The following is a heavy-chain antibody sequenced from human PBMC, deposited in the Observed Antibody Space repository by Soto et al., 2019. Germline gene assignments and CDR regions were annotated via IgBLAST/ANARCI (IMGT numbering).Heavy chain of an antibody. CDR3: ARDRTDSGYYKNWLDP. J-gene: IGHJ5*02. CDR1: GGTFGSDA. Sequence: SVKVSCKASGGTFGSDAITWVRQAPGQGLEWVGRIIPIFGATNYAQNLQGRVTISADKSTLTSYMELHSLTSDDTALYYCARDRTDSGYYKNWLDPWGQGTQVTVSS. V-gene: IGHV1-69*06. D-gene: IGHD5-12*01. CDR2: IIPIFGAT.